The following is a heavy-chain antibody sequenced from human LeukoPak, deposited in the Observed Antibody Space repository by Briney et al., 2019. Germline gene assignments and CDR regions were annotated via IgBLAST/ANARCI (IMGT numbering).Heavy chain of an antibody. J-gene: IGHJ4*02. CDR3: ARGHRTGIPRLFYFDY. CDR1: GGSISNYY. V-gene: IGHV4-59*12. Sequence: SETLSLTCTVSGGSISNYYWTWIRQPPGKGLEWIGYIYYTGSTNYNPSLKSRVTISVDTSKNQFSLKLSSVTAADTAVYYCARGHRTGIPRLFYFDYWGQGTLVTVSS. CDR2: IYYTGST. D-gene: IGHD1-14*01.